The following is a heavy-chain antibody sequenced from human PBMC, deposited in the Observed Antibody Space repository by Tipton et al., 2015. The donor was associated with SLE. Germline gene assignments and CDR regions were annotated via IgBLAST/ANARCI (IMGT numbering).Heavy chain of an antibody. CDR3: AGFSAALDY. CDR1: GGSISSSSYY. V-gene: IGHV4-39*07. J-gene: IGHJ4*02. Sequence: TLSLTCTVSGGSISSSSYYWGWIRQPPGKGLEWIGSIYYSGSTYYNQSLKSRVTISVDTSKNQFSLKLSSVTAADTAVYYCAGFSAALDYWGQGTLVTVSS. CDR2: IYYSGST. D-gene: IGHD6-13*01.